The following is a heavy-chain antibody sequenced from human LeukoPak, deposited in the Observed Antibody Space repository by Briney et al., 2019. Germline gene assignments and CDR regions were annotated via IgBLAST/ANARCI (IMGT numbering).Heavy chain of an antibody. CDR3: ARHLGYCSSTSCPGLGDSGGGFDY. Sequence: SETLSLTCAVYGGSFSGYYWSWIRQPPGKGLEWIGEINHSGSTNYNPSLKSRVTISVDTSKNQFSLKLSSVTAADTAVYYCARHLGYCSSTSCPGLGDSGGGFDYWGQGTLVTVSS. CDR1: GGSFSGYY. V-gene: IGHV4-34*01. D-gene: IGHD2-2*01. CDR2: INHSGST. J-gene: IGHJ4*02.